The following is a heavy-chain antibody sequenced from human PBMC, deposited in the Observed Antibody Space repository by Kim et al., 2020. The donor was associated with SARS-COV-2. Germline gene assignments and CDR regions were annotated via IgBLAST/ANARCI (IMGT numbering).Heavy chain of an antibody. CDR3: AREFENTFYFDI. J-gene: IGHJ4*02. D-gene: IGHD3-3*02. Sequence: TLYEEKCQGRVTLTRDTSTNTVYMELTSLRREDTAVYYCAREFENTFYFDIWGQGTLVTVSP. V-gene: IGHV1-46*01. CDR2: T.